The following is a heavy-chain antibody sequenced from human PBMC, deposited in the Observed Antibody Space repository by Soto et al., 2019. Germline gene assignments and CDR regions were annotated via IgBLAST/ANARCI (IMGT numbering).Heavy chain of an antibody. CDR1: GDSITNNK. V-gene: IGHV4-28*06. Sequence: SETLSLTCSVSGDSITNNKWLSWFLQPPVNGLDLIGYFHYIGSTNYNPSLRSRLTISAYTSKNHVSLKLISLTASDTAVYYCAKYSGDSSGYYYYFDYWGQGTLVTVSS. J-gene: IGHJ4*02. D-gene: IGHD3-22*01. CDR3: AKYSGDSSGYYYYFDY. CDR2: FHYIGST.